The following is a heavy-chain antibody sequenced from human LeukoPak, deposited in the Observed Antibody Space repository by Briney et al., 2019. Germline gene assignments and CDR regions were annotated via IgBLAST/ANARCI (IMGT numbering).Heavy chain of an antibody. CDR1: GGSFSGYY. J-gene: IGHJ3*02. CDR2: INHSGST. CDR3: ARIRPGIAVAGDDAFDI. Sequence: SETLSLTCAVYGGSFSGYYWSWIRQPPGKGLEWIGEINHSGSTNYNPSLKSRVTISVDTSKNQFSLKLSSVTAADTAVYYCARIRPGIAVAGDDAFDIWGQGTMVTVSS. D-gene: IGHD6-19*01. V-gene: IGHV4-34*01.